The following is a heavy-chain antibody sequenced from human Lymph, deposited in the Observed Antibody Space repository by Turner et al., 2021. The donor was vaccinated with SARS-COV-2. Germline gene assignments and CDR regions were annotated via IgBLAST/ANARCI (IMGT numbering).Heavy chain of an antibody. D-gene: IGHD1-26*01. Sequence: QVQLVQSGAEVKKPGASVKVSCKASGYTFTSYDINWVRQATGQGLEWMGWMNPNNGNTGYAQKFQGRVTMTRNTSISTAYMKLSSLRSGDTAVYYCARGRYSGGGMDVWGQGTTVTVSS. CDR3: ARGRYSGGGMDV. J-gene: IGHJ6*02. CDR1: GYTFTSYD. CDR2: MNPNNGNT. V-gene: IGHV1-8*02.